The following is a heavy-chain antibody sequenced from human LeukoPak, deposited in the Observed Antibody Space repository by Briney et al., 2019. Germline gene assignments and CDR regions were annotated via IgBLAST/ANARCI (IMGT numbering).Heavy chain of an antibody. Sequence: GGSLRLSCAASGFTFSSYAMSWVRQAPGKGLEWVSAISGSGGSTYYADSVKGRFTISRDNSKNTLYQQMNSLRAEDTAVYYCAKNFRFLGYYYMDVWGKGTTVTVYS. D-gene: IGHD3-3*01. J-gene: IGHJ6*03. CDR3: AKNFRFLGYYYMDV. V-gene: IGHV3-23*01. CDR2: ISGSGGST. CDR1: GFTFSSYA.